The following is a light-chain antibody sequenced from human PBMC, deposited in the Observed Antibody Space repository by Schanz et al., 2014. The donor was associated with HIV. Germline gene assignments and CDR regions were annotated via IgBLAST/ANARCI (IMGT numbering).Light chain of an antibody. CDR2: EVT. Sequence: QSALTQPASVSGSPGQSITISCTGTSSDVGSYNLVSWYQQHPSRAPKLMIYEVTKRPSGVPDRFSGSKSGNTASLTVSGLQAEDEADYYCSSYVGSNNYVFRTGTKLTVL. CDR3: SSYVGSNNYV. V-gene: IGLV2-8*01. CDR1: SSDVGSYNL. J-gene: IGLJ1*01.